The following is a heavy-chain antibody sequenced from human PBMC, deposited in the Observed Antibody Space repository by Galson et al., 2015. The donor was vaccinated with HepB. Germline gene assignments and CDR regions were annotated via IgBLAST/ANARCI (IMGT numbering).Heavy chain of an antibody. V-gene: IGHV3-30*18. CDR2: ISYDGSNK. Sequence: SLRLSCAASGFTFSSYGMHWVRQAPGKGLEWVAVISYDGSNKYYADSVKGRFAISRDNSKNTLYLQMNSLRAEDTAVYYCAKEAWVSWGQGTLVTVSS. CDR1: GFTFSSYG. CDR3: AKEAWVS. J-gene: IGHJ5*02. D-gene: IGHD6-13*01.